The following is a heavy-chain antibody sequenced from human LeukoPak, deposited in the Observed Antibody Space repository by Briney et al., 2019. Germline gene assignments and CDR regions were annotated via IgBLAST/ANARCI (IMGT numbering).Heavy chain of an antibody. V-gene: IGHV3-7*01. CDR1: GFIFSSYW. CDR3: ARVTRGVRGVYTPPDY. D-gene: IGHD3-10*01. CDR2: IKRAGSEN. Sequence: GSLRLSCAASGFIFSSYWMTWVRQAPGKGLEWVANIKRAGSENSYVDSVKGRFTISRDNAKNSLYLQMNSLRAEDTAVYYCARVTRGVRGVYTPPDYWGQGTLVTVSS. J-gene: IGHJ4*02.